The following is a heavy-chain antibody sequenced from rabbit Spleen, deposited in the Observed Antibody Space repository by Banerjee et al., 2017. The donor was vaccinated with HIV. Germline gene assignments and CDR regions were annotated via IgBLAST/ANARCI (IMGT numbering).Heavy chain of an antibody. J-gene: IGHJ4*01. CDR2: IDPIFGIT. V-gene: IGHV1S45*01. D-gene: IGHD8-1*01. Sequence: QEQLEESGGDLVKPEGSLKLSCTASGFSFSNKAVMCWVRQAPGKGLEWIGYIDPIFGITYYANWVNGRFSISRENAQNTVFLQMTSLTAADTATYFCARDGAGGSYFALWGPGTLVTVS. CDR1: GFSFSNKAV. CDR3: ARDGAGGSYFAL.